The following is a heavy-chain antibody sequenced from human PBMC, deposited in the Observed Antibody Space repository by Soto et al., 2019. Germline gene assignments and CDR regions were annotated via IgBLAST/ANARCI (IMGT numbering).Heavy chain of an antibody. CDR3: AENGSYDLVN. J-gene: IGHJ4*02. CDR2: IHHSGST. V-gene: IGHV4-4*02. Sequence: SCGVSGGSVSRDNWWSWVRQAPGKGLEWIGEIHHSGSTNYSPSLKSRVTMSVDKSRNQFSLKLTSVTAADTAVYYCAENGSYDLVNWGQGTRVTVS. D-gene: IGHD3-16*01. CDR1: GGSVSRDNW.